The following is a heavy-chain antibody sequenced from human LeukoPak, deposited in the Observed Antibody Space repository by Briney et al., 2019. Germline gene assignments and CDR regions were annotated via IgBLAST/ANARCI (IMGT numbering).Heavy chain of an antibody. V-gene: IGHV1-8*01. CDR2: MNPNSGNT. J-gene: IGHJ5*02. CDR1: GYTFTSYD. Sequence: ASVKASCKASGYTFTSYDINWVRQATGQGLEWMGWMNPNSGNTGYAQKFQGRVTMTRNTSISTAYMELSSLRSEDTAVYYCARGRMVRGVTWWFDPWGQGTLVTVSS. D-gene: IGHD3-10*01. CDR3: ARGRMVRGVTWWFDP.